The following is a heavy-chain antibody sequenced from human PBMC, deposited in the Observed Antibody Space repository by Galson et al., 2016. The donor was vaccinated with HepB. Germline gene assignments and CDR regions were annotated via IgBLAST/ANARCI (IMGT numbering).Heavy chain of an antibody. CDR3: ARDPTYSSTYNWFDP. CDR2: ISSSSSYT. Sequence: LRLSCAASGFSFSDDYMSWIRQAPGKGLEWVSYISSSSSYTNYADSVRGRFTISRDNAKNSLYLQMNSLRAEDTAVYYCARDPTYSSTYNWFDPWGQGTLATVSS. J-gene: IGHJ5*02. CDR1: GFSFSDDY. V-gene: IGHV3-11*06. D-gene: IGHD6-6*01.